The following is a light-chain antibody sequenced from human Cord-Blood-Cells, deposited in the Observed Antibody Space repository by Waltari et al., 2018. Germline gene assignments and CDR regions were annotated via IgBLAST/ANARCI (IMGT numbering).Light chain of an antibody. V-gene: IGKV1-39*01. J-gene: IGKJ1*01. Sequence: DIQMTQSPSSLSASVGDRVTLTCRASQSISSDLNWYQQKPGKAPKLLIYAASSLQSGVPSRFSGSGSGTDFTLNISSVQPEDFATYYCQQGYSTPQTFGQGTKVEIK. CDR1: QSISSD. CDR3: QQGYSTPQT. CDR2: AAS.